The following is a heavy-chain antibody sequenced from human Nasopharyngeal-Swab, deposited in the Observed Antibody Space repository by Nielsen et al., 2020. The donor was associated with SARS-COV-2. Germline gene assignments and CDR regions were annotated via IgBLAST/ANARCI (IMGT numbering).Heavy chain of an antibody. Sequence: GESLKISCAASGFTFSTYAMTWVRQAPGKGLEWVSTIGGSGGSTNYADPVKGRFTISRDSSTNTLYLQMNNVRAEDTAVYYCARDLGGGYCTTTNCPGSWGQGTLVTVSS. V-gene: IGHV3-23*01. CDR2: IGGSGGST. CDR3: ARDLGGGYCTTTNCPGS. J-gene: IGHJ1*01. D-gene: IGHD2-2*01. CDR1: GFTFSTYA.